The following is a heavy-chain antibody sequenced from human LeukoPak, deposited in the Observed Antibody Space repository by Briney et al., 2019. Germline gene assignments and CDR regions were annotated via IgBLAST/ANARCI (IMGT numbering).Heavy chain of an antibody. CDR1: GFTFSSYW. V-gene: IGHV3-74*01. D-gene: IGHD2-21*01. CDR3: AKDIRRARGYYFDY. Sequence: PGGSLRLSCAASGFTFSSYWMHWVRQAPGKGLVWVSRINSDGSSTSYADSVKGRFTISRDNAKNSLYLQMNSLRAEDTALYYCAKDIRRARGYYFDYWGQGTLVTVSS. CDR2: INSDGSST. J-gene: IGHJ4*02.